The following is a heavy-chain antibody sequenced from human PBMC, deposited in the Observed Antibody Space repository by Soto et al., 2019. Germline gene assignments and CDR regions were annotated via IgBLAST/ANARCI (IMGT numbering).Heavy chain of an antibody. V-gene: IGHV3-30*18. CDR3: AKASELGLNWFDP. CDR1: GFIFSSYG. J-gene: IGHJ5*02. Sequence: GGSLRLSCAASGFIFSSYGMHWVRQAPGKGLEWVAVISYDGSNKYYADSVKGRFTISRDNSKNTLYLQMNSLRAEDTAVYYCAKASELGLNWFDPWGQGTLVTVS. CDR2: ISYDGSNK. D-gene: IGHD7-27*01.